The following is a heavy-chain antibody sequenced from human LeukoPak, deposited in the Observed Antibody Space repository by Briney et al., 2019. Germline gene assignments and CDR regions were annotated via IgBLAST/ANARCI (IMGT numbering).Heavy chain of an antibody. CDR2: IYYSGST. D-gene: IGHD6-13*01. CDR1: GGSISSYY. CDR3: ARYPRIAAAGHYFDY. V-gene: IGHV4-59*01. Sequence: SETLSLTCAVSGGSISSYYWSWIRQPPGKGLEWIGYIYYSGSTNYNPSLKSRVTISVDTSKNQFSLKLSSVTAADTAVYYCARYPRIAAAGHYFDYWGQGTLVTVSS. J-gene: IGHJ4*02.